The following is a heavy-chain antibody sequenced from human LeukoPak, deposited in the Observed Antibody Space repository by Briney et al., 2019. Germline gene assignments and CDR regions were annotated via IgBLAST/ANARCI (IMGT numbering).Heavy chain of an antibody. Sequence: SVKVSCEASGGTFSSYAISWVRQAPGQGLEWMGGIIPIFGTANYAQKFQGRVTITADESTSTAYMELSSLRSEDTAVYYCARGRDCGGDCYYYYYGMDVWGKGTTVTVSS. D-gene: IGHD2-21*02. V-gene: IGHV1-69*13. CDR3: ARGRDCGGDCYYYYYGMDV. CDR2: IIPIFGTA. CDR1: GGTFSSYA. J-gene: IGHJ6*04.